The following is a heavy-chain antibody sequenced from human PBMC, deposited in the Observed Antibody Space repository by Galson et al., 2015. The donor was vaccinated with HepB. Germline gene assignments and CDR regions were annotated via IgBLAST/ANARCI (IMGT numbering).Heavy chain of an antibody. J-gene: IGHJ6*02. Sequence: LSLTCTVSGGSISSSSYYWGWIRQPPGKGLEWIGSIYYSGSTYYNPSLKSRVTISVDTSKNQFSLKLSSVTAADTAVYYCARRATPKSYYYYYGMDVWGQGTTVTVSS. D-gene: IGHD1-26*01. V-gene: IGHV4-39*01. CDR2: IYYSGST. CDR3: ARRATPKSYYYYYGMDV. CDR1: GGSISSSSYY.